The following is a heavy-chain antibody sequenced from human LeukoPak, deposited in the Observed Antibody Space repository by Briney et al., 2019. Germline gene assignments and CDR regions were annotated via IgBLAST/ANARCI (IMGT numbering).Heavy chain of an antibody. Sequence: GGSLRLSCAAPGFTFSNYNMNWVRQAPGKGLEWVSSITSSSIYKYYADSMKGRFTISRDNAKNSLYLQMDSLRAEDTAVYYCARDGITMRILEYWGQGTLVTVSS. CDR1: GFTFSNYN. J-gene: IGHJ4*02. V-gene: IGHV3-21*01. D-gene: IGHD3-10*01. CDR2: ITSSSIYK. CDR3: ARDGITMRILEY.